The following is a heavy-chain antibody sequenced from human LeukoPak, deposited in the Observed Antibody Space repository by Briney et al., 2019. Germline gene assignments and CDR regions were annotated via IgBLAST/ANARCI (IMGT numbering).Heavy chain of an antibody. CDR3: ARGSSPYYFDY. J-gene: IGHJ4*02. CDR1: GYIFTSYW. V-gene: IGHV5-51*01. CDR2: IYPGDSDT. Sequence: NHGESLEISCEGSGYIFTSYWIGWGRQLPGKGLEWVGIIYPGDSDTRYSPSFQGQVTISADKSISTAYLQWSSLKASDTAMYYCARGSSPYYFDYWGQGTLVTVSS. D-gene: IGHD6-6*01.